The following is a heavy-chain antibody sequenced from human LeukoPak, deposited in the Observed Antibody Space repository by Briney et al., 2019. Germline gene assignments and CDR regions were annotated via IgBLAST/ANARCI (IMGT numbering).Heavy chain of an antibody. J-gene: IGHJ4*02. V-gene: IGHV3-15*01. CDR1: GFTFSNAW. CDR3: TTEMPPLSRIAAG. CDR2: IKSKTDGGTT. D-gene: IGHD6-13*01. Sequence: GGSLRLSCAASGFTFSNAWMSWVRQAPGKGLEWVGRIKSKTDGGTTDYAAPVKGRFTISRDDSKNTLYLQMNSLKTEDTAVYYCTTEMPPLSRIAAGGGQGTLVTVSS.